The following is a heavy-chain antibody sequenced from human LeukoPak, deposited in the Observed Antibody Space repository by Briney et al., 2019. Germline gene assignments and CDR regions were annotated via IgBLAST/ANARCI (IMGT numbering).Heavy chain of an antibody. CDR1: GGTFSSYA. J-gene: IGHJ6*04. CDR2: IIPIFGTA. Sequence: GASVKVSCKASGGTFSSYAISWVRQAPGQGLEWMGGIIPIFGTANYAQKFQGRVTITADESTSTAYMELSSLRSEDTAVYYCARDSDRVVVVVAAEQSYYYYGMDVWGKGTTVTVSS. D-gene: IGHD2-15*01. V-gene: IGHV1-69*13. CDR3: ARDSDRVVVVVAAEQSYYYYGMDV.